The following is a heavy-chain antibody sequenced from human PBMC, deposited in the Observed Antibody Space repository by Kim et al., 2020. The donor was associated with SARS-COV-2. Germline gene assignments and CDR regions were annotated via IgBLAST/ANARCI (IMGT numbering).Heavy chain of an antibody. Sequence: GGSLRLSCAASGFTFGSYAMHWVRQAPGKGLEWVAVISYDGSNKYYADSVKGRFTISRDNSKNTLYLQMNSLRAEDTAVYYCARESDYDILSGYYMDWFDPWGQGTLVTVSS. V-gene: IGHV3-30*04. CDR3: ARESDYDILSGYYMDWFDP. CDR2: ISYDGSNK. D-gene: IGHD3-9*01. CDR1: GFTFGSYA. J-gene: IGHJ5*02.